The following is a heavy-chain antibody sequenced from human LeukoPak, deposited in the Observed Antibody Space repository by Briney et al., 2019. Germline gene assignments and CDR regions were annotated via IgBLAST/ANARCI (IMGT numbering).Heavy chain of an antibody. CDR1: GGSISNYY. J-gene: IGHJ3*02. Sequence: SETLSLTCAVSGGSISNYYWNWIRQPPGKGLEWIAYILSSGGTHHNPSPTSRISLSIDTSKNQFSLKLSSVTAADTAVYYCARLIFGDFWSVSHDADFDIWGQGTTVTVSS. CDR2: ILSSGGT. V-gene: IGHV4-4*09. D-gene: IGHD3-3*01. CDR3: ARLIFGDFWSVSHDADFDI.